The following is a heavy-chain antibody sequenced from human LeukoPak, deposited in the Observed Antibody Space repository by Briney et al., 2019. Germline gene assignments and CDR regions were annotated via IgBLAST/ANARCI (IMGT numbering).Heavy chain of an antibody. J-gene: IGHJ5*02. CDR3: ARHGNYYDTSQSDP. V-gene: IGHV4-38-2*01. D-gene: IGHD3-22*01. CDR1: GYSISSGYY. CDR2: VYHSGST. Sequence: SETLSLTCAVSGYSISSGYYWGLIRQPPGKGLEWIGSVYHSGSTYYNPSLKSRVTISVDTSKNQFSLKLSSVTAADTAVYYCARHGNYYDTSQSDPWGQGTLVTVSS.